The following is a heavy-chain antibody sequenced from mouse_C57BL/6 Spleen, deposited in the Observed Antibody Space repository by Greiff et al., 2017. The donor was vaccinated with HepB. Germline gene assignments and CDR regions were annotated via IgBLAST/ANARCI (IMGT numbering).Heavy chain of an antibody. CDR2: IWTGGGT. CDR3: ARIRGKENDYDVRFAY. D-gene: IGHD2-4*01. J-gene: IGHJ3*01. Sequence: QVQLKEPGPGLVAPSQSLSITCTVSGFSLTSYAISWVRQPPGKGLEWLGVIWTGGGTNYNSALKSRLSISKDNSKSQVFLKMNSLQTDDTARYYCARIRGKENDYDVRFAYWGQGTLVTVSA. V-gene: IGHV2-9-1*01. CDR1: GFSLTSYA.